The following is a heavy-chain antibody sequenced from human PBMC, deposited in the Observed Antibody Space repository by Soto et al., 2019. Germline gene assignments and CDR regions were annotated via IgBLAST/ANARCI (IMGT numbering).Heavy chain of an antibody. J-gene: IGHJ4*02. CDR1: GGSFSGYY. CDR3: AGGYSYRLNY. D-gene: IGHD5-18*01. Sequence: LSLTCAVYGGSFSGYYWSWIRQPPGKGLEWIGEITHSGSTNYNPSLKSRVTISVDTSKNQFSLKLSAVTAADTAVYYCAGGYSYRLNYWGQGTLVTVSS. V-gene: IGHV4-34*01. CDR2: ITHSGST.